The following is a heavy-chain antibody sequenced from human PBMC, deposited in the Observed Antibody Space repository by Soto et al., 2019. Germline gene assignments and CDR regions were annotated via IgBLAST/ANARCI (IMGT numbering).Heavy chain of an antibody. V-gene: IGHV3-30*18. CDR2: ISYEGSNK. Sequence: QVQLVESGGGVVQPGRSLRLSCAASGFTFSSYGMHWVRQAPGKGLEWVAVISYEGSNKYYADSVKGRFTISRDNSKNTLYLQMNSLRAEDTAVYYCAKDLGSYDSSGYYYDYYYGMDVWGQGTTVTVSS. CDR1: GFTFSSYG. CDR3: AKDLGSYDSSGYYYDYYYGMDV. J-gene: IGHJ6*02. D-gene: IGHD3-22*01.